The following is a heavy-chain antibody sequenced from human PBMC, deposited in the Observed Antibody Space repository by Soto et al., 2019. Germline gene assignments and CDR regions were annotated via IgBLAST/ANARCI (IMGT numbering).Heavy chain of an antibody. J-gene: IGHJ4*02. Sequence: PSETLSLTCTVSGGSISSSSYFWGWIRQPPGKGLEWIGSIYYSGCIYYNPSLKSRVTVSVDSSKNQFSLKLSSVTSSDTVVYYCARDRGGNNAGFDSWGQGTLVTVSS. V-gene: IGHV4-39*02. D-gene: IGHD2-15*01. CDR1: GGSISSSSYF. CDR3: ARDRGGNNAGFDS. CDR2: IYYSGCI.